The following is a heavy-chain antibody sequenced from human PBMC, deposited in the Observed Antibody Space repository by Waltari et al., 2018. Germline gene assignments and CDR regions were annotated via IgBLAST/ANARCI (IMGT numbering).Heavy chain of an antibody. Sequence: QEHLVQSGAEVKKPGASVRVSCKASGYTFPASYIHWVRQAPGQGLQWMGWINPRSGETKFTQKFQGRVTMTRDTSLNTAYMEISSLVFDDTAVYYCAREGSHLTTVNDYWGQGTQVIVSS. J-gene: IGHJ4*02. CDR2: INPRSGET. D-gene: IGHD4-17*01. CDR1: GYTFPASY. CDR3: AREGSHLTTVNDY. V-gene: IGHV1-2*02.